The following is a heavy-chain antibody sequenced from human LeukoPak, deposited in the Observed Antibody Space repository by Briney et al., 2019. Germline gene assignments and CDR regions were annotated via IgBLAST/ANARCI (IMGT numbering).Heavy chain of an antibody. D-gene: IGHD3-10*01. V-gene: IGHV3-53*01. Sequence: GGSLRLSCAASGFTVSSNYISGVRQAPGKGLEWVSLIYTSGSTYYADSVKGRFTISRDNSKNTLYLQMNSLRAEDTAVYYCARVTTSGSYKFDYWGQGTLVTVSS. CDR2: IYTSGST. CDR1: GFTVSSNY. CDR3: ARVTTSGSYKFDY. J-gene: IGHJ4*02.